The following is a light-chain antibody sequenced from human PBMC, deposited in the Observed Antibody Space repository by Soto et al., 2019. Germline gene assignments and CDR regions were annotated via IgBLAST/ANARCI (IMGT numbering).Light chain of an antibody. CDR2: AAS. J-gene: IGKJ4*01. V-gene: IGKV1-39*01. Sequence: DIQMTQSPSSLSAFVGDRVTITCRASQSISSYLNWYQQKPGKAPKLLIYAASSLQSGVPSRFSGSGSGTDFTLTISSLQPEDFATYYCQQSYCTPRTFGGGTKVEVK. CDR1: QSISSY. CDR3: QQSYCTPRT.